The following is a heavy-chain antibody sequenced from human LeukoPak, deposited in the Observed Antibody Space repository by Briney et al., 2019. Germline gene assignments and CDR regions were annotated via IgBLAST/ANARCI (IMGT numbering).Heavy chain of an antibody. CDR3: ARAGPLGDH. CDR1: GFTFSSYW. Sequence: PGGTLTLSCAGSGFTFSSYWIHWVRQVPGKGLVWVSRINNNGSSTNYADSVRRRFTISSQTAKNTVHLQMKSLRAEDTAVYYCARAGPLGDHWGQGTLVTVSS. CDR2: INNNGSST. J-gene: IGHJ4*02. V-gene: IGHV3-74*01. D-gene: IGHD7-27*01.